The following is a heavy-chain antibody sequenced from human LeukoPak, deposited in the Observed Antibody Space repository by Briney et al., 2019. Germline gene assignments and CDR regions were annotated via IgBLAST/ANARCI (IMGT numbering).Heavy chain of an antibody. CDR3: ARGNSGYDYAFDI. D-gene: IGHD5-12*01. V-gene: IGHV4-59*01. J-gene: IGHJ3*02. CDR2: IYSSGST. Sequence: AETLSLTCTVSGGSISSYPWSWIRQPPGKGLQWIGFIYSSGSTNYNPSLKSRVTISLDTSKNQFSLRVSSVTSADTAVYYCARGNSGYDYAFDIWGQGTMVTVSS. CDR1: GGSISSYP.